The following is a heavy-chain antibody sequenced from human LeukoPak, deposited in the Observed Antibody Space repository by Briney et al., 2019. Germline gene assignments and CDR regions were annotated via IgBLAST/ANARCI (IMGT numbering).Heavy chain of an antibody. J-gene: IGHJ4*02. CDR3: TRTVNSASDF. CDR2: INQNGGVK. CDR1: GFTFSRYW. V-gene: IGHV3-7*03. Sequence: GGSLRLSCAASGFTFSRYWMRWVRQAPGKGLEWVATINQNGGVKYYMDSVKGRFTISRDNAKTSLFLQMNSLRIDDTAMYYCTRTVNSASDFWGQGTLVTVSS. D-gene: IGHD4-23*01.